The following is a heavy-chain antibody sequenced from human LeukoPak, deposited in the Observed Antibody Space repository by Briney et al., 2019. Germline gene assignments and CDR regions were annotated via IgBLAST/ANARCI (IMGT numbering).Heavy chain of an antibody. V-gene: IGHV4-59*08. Sequence: PSETLSLTCTVSGDSVSSYYWSWIRQPPGKGLEWIGYIHYSGSTNYNPSLKSRLTISVDTSKNQFSVKLSSVTAADTAVYYCARRGQRLASYWYFDLWGRGTLVAVSS. CDR2: IHYSGST. CDR1: GDSVSSYY. CDR3: ARRGQRLASYWYFDL. D-gene: IGHD6-25*01. J-gene: IGHJ2*01.